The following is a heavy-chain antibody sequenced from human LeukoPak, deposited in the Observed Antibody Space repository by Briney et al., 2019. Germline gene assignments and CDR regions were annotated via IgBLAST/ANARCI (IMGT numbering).Heavy chain of an antibody. Sequence: PSETLSLTCAVSGYSISSGYYWGWIRQPPGEGLEWIGSIYHSGSTYYNPSLKSRVTISVDTSKNQFSLKLSPVTAADTAVYYCARHRRSAYWNPVTTAFDYWGQGTLVTVSS. V-gene: IGHV4-38-2*01. D-gene: IGHD1-1*01. CDR1: GYSISSGYY. CDR3: ARHRRSAYWNPVTTAFDY. J-gene: IGHJ4*02. CDR2: IYHSGST.